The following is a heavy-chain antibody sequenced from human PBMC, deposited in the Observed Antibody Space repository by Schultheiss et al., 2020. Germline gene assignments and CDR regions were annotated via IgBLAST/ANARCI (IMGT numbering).Heavy chain of an antibody. J-gene: IGHJ4*02. Sequence: SETLSLTCTVSGGSISSYYWTWIRQPPGKGLEWIGYIYYSGSTNYNPSLESRVIISVDTSKNQFSLKLSSVTAADTAVYYCARGRYYGSGSYSPYYFDYWGQGTLVTVSS. CDR1: GGSISSYY. D-gene: IGHD3-10*01. V-gene: IGHV4-59*01. CDR2: IYYSGST. CDR3: ARGRYYGSGSYSPYYFDY.